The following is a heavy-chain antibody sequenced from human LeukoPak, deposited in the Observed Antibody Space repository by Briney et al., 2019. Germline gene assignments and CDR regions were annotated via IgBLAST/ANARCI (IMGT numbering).Heavy chain of an antibody. J-gene: IGHJ5*02. CDR3: ARHQTDIVVVPAAAFDP. CDR1: GGSIGSYY. CDR2: IYYSGST. Sequence: PSETLSLTCTVSGGSIGSYYWSWIRQPPGKGLEWIGYIYYSGSTNYNPSLKSRVTISVDTSKNQFSLKLSSVTAADTAVYYCARHQTDIVVVPAAAFDPWGQGTLVTVSS. D-gene: IGHD2-2*01. V-gene: IGHV4-59*08.